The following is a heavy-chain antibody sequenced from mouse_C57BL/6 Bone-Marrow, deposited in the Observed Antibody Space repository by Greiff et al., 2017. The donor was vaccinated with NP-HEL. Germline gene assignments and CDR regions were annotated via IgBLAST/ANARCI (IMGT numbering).Heavy chain of an antibody. CDR2: IYPGDGDT. J-gene: IGHJ4*01. CDR1: GYAFSSSW. CDR3: APYYYGSSPYAMDY. V-gene: IGHV1-82*01. D-gene: IGHD1-1*01. Sequence: VKLQESGPELVKPGASVKISCKASGYAFSSSWMNWVKQRPGKGLEWIGRIYPGDGDTNYNGKFKGKATLTADKSSSTAYMQLSSLTSEDSAVYFCAPYYYGSSPYAMDYWGQGTSVTVSS.